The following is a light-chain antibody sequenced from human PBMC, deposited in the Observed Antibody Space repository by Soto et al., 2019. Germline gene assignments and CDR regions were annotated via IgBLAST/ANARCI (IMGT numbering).Light chain of an antibody. CDR2: GKS. CDR1: ERIYSAY. J-gene: IGKJ5*01. V-gene: IGKV3-20*01. CDR3: QKYGNSPIT. Sequence: EVVLTQSPGTLSLSRGDRATLSCRASERIYSAYLGWYQQKPGQAPRLLIYGKSSRATGIPDRFSGSGSGTDLNLTISRLEPEDFAVYYCQKYGNSPITFGQGTRLEIK.